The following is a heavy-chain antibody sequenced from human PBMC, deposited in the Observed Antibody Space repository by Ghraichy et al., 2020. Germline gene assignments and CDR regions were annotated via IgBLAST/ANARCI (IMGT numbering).Heavy chain of an antibody. CDR2: IYIVGVT. V-gene: IGHV3-53*01. Sequence: GGSLRLSCAASGFTFSSIYITWVRQAPGKGLEWVSLIYIVGVTYYADSVKGRFTLSRDNSKNTLYLQMNSLRAEDTAVYYCAVSSCGGDCSFDFDLWGQGTMVTVSS. D-gene: IGHD2-21*02. J-gene: IGHJ3*01. CDR1: GFTFSSIY. CDR3: AVSSCGGDCSFDFDL.